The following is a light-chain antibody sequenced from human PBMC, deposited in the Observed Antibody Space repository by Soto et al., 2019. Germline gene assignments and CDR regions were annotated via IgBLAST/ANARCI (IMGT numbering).Light chain of an antibody. J-gene: IGKJ5*01. CDR1: QSVNSNY. CDR2: GAA. Sequence: DIVWTQSPGTLCLSPGERATLSCRASQSVNSNYLAWYQQKPGQSPRLLVHGAAIRATGIPDRFSGSGSGADFTLTISRLEPEDFAVYYCQQYGSSPGTFGQGTRLEIK. CDR3: QQYGSSPGT. V-gene: IGKV3-20*01.